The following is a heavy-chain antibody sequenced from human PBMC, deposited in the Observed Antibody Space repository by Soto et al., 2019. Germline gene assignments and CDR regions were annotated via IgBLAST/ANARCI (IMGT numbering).Heavy chain of an antibody. D-gene: IGHD1-26*01. J-gene: IGHJ4*02. CDR1: GFTFSSFG. CDR2: MSYDGNKK. CDR3: AKDLSRWEVLLDN. V-gene: IGHV3-30*18. Sequence: QVHLVESGGGVVQPGRSLRLSCKASGFTFSSFGMHWVRQAPGKGLEWVAIMSYDGNKKEYADSVKGRFTISRDNSMDTLHLQMDSLRTDDTAVYYCAKDLSRWEVLLDNWGQGTLVSVSS.